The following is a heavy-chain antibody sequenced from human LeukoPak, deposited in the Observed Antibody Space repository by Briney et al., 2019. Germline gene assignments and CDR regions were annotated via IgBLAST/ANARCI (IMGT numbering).Heavy chain of an antibody. Sequence: GGSLRLSCVASGFTFSSYAMSWVCQAPGKGLEWVSAISGSGGSTYYADSVKGRFTISRDNSKNALYLQMNSLRAEDTAVYYCAKEEYYYDSSGYLDYWGQGTLVTVSS. CDR1: GFTFSSYA. V-gene: IGHV3-23*01. D-gene: IGHD3-22*01. CDR3: AKEEYYYDSSGYLDY. J-gene: IGHJ4*02. CDR2: ISGSGGST.